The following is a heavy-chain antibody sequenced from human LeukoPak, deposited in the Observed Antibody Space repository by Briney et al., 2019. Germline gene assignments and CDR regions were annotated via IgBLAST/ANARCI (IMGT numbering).Heavy chain of an antibody. D-gene: IGHD3-10*01. Sequence: PSETLSLTSTVSGGSISSYYWNWIRQPAGKGLEWVGRIYTSGTTNYNPSLKSRVSMSVDTSKNQFSLKLSSVTAADTAVYYCARFRESLKRFGELSAFGFDYWGQGTLVTVSS. CDR3: ARFRESLKRFGELSAFGFDY. CDR2: IYTSGTT. CDR1: GGSISSYY. J-gene: IGHJ4*02. V-gene: IGHV4-4*07.